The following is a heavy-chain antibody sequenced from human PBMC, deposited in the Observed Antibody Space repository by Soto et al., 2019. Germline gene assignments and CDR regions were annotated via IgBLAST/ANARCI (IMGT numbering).Heavy chain of an antibody. D-gene: IGHD5-12*01. CDR1: GFTFDDYA. CDR2: ISWNSGSI. CDR3: AKGAQPGKTATITGYYFDY. V-gene: IGHV3-9*01. J-gene: IGHJ4*02. Sequence: HPGGSLRLSCAASGFTFDDYAMHWVRQAPGKGLEWVSGISWNSGSIGYADSVKGRFTISRDNAKNSLYLQVNSLRAEDTALYYCAKGAQPGKTATITGYYFDYWGQGTLVTVSS.